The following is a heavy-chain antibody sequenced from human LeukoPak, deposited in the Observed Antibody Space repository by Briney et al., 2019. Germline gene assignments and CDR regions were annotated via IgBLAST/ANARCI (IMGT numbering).Heavy chain of an antibody. J-gene: IGHJ4*02. CDR2: INHSGST. D-gene: IGHD3-10*01. CDR1: GGSFSGYY. CDR3: ARKSRSITMAY. V-gene: IGHV4-34*01. Sequence: PSETLSLTCAVYGGSFSGYYWSWIRQPPGKGLEWIGEINHSGSTNYNPSLKSRVTISVDTSKNQFSLKLSSVTAADTAVYYCARKSRSITMAYWGRGTLVTVSS.